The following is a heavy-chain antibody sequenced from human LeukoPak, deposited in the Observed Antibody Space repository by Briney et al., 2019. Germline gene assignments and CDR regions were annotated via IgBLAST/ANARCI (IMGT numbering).Heavy chain of an antibody. CDR2: INHSGST. J-gene: IGHJ6*03. V-gene: IGHV4-39*07. D-gene: IGHD6-13*01. CDR1: GGSISSSSYY. Sequence: SSETLSLTCTVSGGSISSSSYYWSWIRQPPGKGLEWIGEINHSGSTNYNPSLKSRATISVDTSKNQFSLRLSSVTAADTAVYYCARAQEPDYSNSWDVWNYDYYYMDVWGKGTTVTVSS. CDR3: ARAQEPDYSNSWDVWNYDYYYMDV.